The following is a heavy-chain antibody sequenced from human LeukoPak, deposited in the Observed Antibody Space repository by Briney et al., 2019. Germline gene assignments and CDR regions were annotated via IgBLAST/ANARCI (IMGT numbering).Heavy chain of an antibody. CDR2: IYSSGGT. CDR3: ARDDFWSGYSFHY. V-gene: IGHV4-4*07. Sequence: SETLSLTCTVSGGSISSHYWGWIRQPAGKGLEWIGRIYSSGGTEYNTSLNLKSRVTMSVDTSKNQFSLKLSSVTAADTAVYYRARDDFWSGYSFHYWGQGTLVTVSS. D-gene: IGHD3-3*01. J-gene: IGHJ4*02. CDR1: GGSISSHY.